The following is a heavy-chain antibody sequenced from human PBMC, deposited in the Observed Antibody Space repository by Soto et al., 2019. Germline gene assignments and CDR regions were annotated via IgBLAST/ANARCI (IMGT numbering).Heavy chain of an antibody. CDR1: GFTFSSYD. J-gene: IGHJ4*02. CDR3: ASGGHSSGYPDY. Sequence: GGSLRLSCAASGFTFSSYDMHWVRQATGKGLEWVSAIDTAGDTYYPGSVKGRFTISRENAKNSLYLQMNSLRAEDTAVYYCASGGHSSGYPDYWGQGTLVPVSS. V-gene: IGHV3-13*01. CDR2: IDTAGDT. D-gene: IGHD3-22*01.